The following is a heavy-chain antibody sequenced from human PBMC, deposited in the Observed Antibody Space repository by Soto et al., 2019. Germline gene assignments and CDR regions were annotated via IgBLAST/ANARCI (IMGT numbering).Heavy chain of an antibody. J-gene: IGHJ4*02. V-gene: IGHV3-7*01. D-gene: IGHD2-15*01. CDR3: ARDSFDLVDAVTDY. CDR2: IKQDGSEK. Sequence: GGSLRLSCAASGFTFSSYWMSWVRQAPGKGLEWVANIKQDGSEKYYVDSVKGRFTVSRDNAKNSLYLQMNSLRAEDTAVYYCARDSFDLVDAVTDYWGQGTLVTVSS. CDR1: GFTFSSYW.